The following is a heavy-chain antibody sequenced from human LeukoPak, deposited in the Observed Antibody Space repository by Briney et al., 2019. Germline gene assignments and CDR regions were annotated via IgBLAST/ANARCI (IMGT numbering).Heavy chain of an antibody. J-gene: IGHJ6*02. V-gene: IGHV4-30-2*01. CDR2: IYHSGST. Sequence: SQTLSLTCPVSGGSISSAGYSWSWIQQPPGKGLEWIGYIYHSGSTDYNPSLKSRVTISVDRSKNQFSLKLSSVTAADTAVYYCARAYYSGMDVWGQGTTVTVSS. CDR1: GGSISSAGYS. CDR3: ARAYYSGMDV.